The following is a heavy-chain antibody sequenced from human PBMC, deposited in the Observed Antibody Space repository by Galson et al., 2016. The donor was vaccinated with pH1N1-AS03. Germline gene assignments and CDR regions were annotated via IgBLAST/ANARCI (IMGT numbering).Heavy chain of an antibody. V-gene: IGHV3-21*01. D-gene: IGHD6-6*01. CDR1: GFTFRNYN. Sequence: SLRLSCAASGFTFRNYNMNWVRQAPGKGLEWVSSISSTSSSIYYAGSLKGRFTISRGNAKNSLYLQMSSLRTEDTAIHYCARGPITSRPRFFDYWGQGTLVTVSS. CDR2: ISSTSSSI. J-gene: IGHJ4*02. CDR3: ARGPITSRPRFFDY.